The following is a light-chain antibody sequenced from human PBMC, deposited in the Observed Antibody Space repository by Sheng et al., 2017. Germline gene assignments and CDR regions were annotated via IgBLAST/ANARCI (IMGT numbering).Light chain of an antibody. CDR2: EDR. Sequence: NFVLAQPHAVSESPGRTVTISCTRSSGNIASNYVQWYQQRPGSAPTTVIFEDRQRPSGVSDRFSGSIDSSSNSASLTISGLTTEDEADYYCKSSDSGKSVFGTGTKVTVL. CDR1: SGNIASNY. V-gene: IGLV6-57*03. CDR3: KSSDSGKSV. J-gene: IGLJ1*01.